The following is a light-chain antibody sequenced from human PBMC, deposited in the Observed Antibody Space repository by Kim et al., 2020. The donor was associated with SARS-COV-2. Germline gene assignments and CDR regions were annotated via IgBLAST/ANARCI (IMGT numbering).Light chain of an antibody. CDR1: QSISTR. CDR3: QQYSSYYRT. CDR2: KAS. Sequence: ASVGDRVTITCRASQSISTRLAWYQQKPGKVPKLLIYKASRLESGVPSRFSGSGSGTEFTLTISSLQPDDFATYYCQQYSSYYRTFGQGTKVDIK. J-gene: IGKJ1*01. V-gene: IGKV1-5*03.